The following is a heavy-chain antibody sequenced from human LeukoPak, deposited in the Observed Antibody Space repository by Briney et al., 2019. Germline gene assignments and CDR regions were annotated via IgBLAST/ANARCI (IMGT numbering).Heavy chain of an antibody. CDR2: ISSSSGDI. D-gene: IGHD5-18*01. J-gene: IGHJ4*02. Sequence: GRSLRLSCAASGFSFSTYSMNWVRQAPGKGPEWVSSISSSSGDIYYGDSVKGRFTISRDNAKNSLYLQMNSLRAEDTAVYYCARDSVDTAMADFDYWGQGTLVTVSS. CDR3: ARDSVDTAMADFDY. CDR1: GFSFSTYS. V-gene: IGHV3-21*04.